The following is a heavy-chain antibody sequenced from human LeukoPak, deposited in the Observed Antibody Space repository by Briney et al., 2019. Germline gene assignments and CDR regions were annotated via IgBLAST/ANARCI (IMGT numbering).Heavy chain of an antibody. CDR1: GFTLSTYG. Sequence: GGSLRLSCADSGFTLSTYGASRGRQPPGTGLEWVSGITGTGGSTYYADSVKGRFTVSRDTSKNTLYLQMNSLRAEDTAIYYCAKDHGTAVAGFYYWGQGTLVTVSS. D-gene: IGHD6-19*01. CDR2: ITGTGGST. V-gene: IGHV3-23*01. CDR3: AKDHGTAVAGFYY. J-gene: IGHJ4*02.